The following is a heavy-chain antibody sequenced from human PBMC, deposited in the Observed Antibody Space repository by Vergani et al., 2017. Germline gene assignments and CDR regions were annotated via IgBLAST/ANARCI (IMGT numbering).Heavy chain of an antibody. V-gene: IGHV1-69*01. CDR3: ARDVGGSSWTVGLLGGTGPLFDY. J-gene: IGHJ4*02. D-gene: IGHD6-13*01. Sequence: QVQLVQSGAEVKKPGSSVKVSCKASGGTFSSYAISWVRQAPGQGLEWMGGIIPIFGTANYAQKFQGRVTITADESTSTAYMELSSLRSEDTAVYYCARDVGGSSWTVGLLGGTGPLFDYWGQGTLVTVSS. CDR2: IIPIFGTA. CDR1: GGTFSSYA.